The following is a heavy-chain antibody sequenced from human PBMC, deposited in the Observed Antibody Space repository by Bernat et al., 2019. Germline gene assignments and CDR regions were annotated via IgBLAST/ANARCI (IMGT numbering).Heavy chain of an antibody. Sequence: QVQLVESGGGVVQPGRSQRLSCAASGFTFSSYGMHWVRQAPGKGLEWVAVIWYDGSNKYYADSVKGRFTISRDNSKNTLYLQMNSLRAEDTAVYYCAREREGLWFGTFDYWGQGTLVTVSS. J-gene: IGHJ4*02. V-gene: IGHV3-33*01. CDR3: AREREGLWFGTFDY. CDR2: IWYDGSNK. CDR1: GFTFSSYG. D-gene: IGHD3-10*01.